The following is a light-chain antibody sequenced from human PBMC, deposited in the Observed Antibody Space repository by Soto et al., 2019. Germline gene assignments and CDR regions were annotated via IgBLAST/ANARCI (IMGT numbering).Light chain of an antibody. J-gene: IGLJ1*01. CDR1: SSDVGRYSY. V-gene: IGLV2-11*01. CDR2: DVS. CDR3: CSYAGTYTGV. Sequence: QSALTQLRSVSGSPGQSVSISCTGTSSDVGRYSYVSWYQQHPGKAPKLMIYDVSERPSGVPDRFSGSKSGNTASLTISGLQAEDEADYYCCSYAGTYTGVFGTGTKVTVL.